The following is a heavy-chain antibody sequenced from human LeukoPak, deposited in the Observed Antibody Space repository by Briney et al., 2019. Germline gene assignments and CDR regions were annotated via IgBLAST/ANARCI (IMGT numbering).Heavy chain of an antibody. D-gene: IGHD6-19*01. CDR3: AKDLVFYSSGPFDY. CDR2: ISGSGGST. CDR1: GFTLSSYA. Sequence: GGSLRLSCAASGFTLSSYAMSWVRQGPGKGLEWVSVISGSGGSTYNADSVKGRFTISRDNSKNTLYLQMNSLRAEDTAVYYCAKDLVFYSSGPFDYWGQGTLVTVSS. V-gene: IGHV3-23*01. J-gene: IGHJ4*02.